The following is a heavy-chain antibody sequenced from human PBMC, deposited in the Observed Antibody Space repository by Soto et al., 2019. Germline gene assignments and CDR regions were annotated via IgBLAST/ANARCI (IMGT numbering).Heavy chain of an antibody. J-gene: IGHJ6*02. CDR3: ASSSARYYDILTGYSAYYYYGMDV. Sequence: PSETLSLTCTVSGGSVSSGSYYWSWIRQPPGEGLEWIGYIYYSGSTNYNPSLKSRVTISVDTSKNQFSLKLSSVTAADTAVYYCASSSARYYDILTGYSAYYYYGMDVWGQGTTVTVSS. V-gene: IGHV4-61*01. D-gene: IGHD3-9*01. CDR2: IYYSGST. CDR1: GGSVSSGSYY.